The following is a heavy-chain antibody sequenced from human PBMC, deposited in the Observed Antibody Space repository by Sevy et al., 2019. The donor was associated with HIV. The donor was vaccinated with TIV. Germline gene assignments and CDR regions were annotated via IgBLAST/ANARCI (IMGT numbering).Heavy chain of an antibody. V-gene: IGHV1-18*01. Sequence: ASVKVSCKVSGYTFTTYRIFWVREAPGQGLESMGWISPHNGDTDYAQKFQGRVTLITDKFTITAYMELRGLRSDDTAVYFCARAYCSGGRCYSLAYWGQGTLVTVSS. J-gene: IGHJ4*02. CDR1: GYTFTTYR. D-gene: IGHD2-15*01. CDR2: ISPHNGDT. CDR3: ARAYCSGGRCYSLAY.